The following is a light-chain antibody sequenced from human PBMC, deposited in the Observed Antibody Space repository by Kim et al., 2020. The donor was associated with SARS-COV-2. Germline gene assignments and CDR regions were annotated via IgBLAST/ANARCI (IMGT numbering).Light chain of an antibody. CDR2: ANS. Sequence: VTISCTGSSSNIGAGYDVHWYQQLPGTAPKLLIYANSNRPSGVPDRFSGSKSGTSASLAITGLQAEDEADYYCQSYDSSLSGSYVFGTGTKVTVL. V-gene: IGLV1-40*01. CDR1: SSNIGAGYD. J-gene: IGLJ1*01. CDR3: QSYDSSLSGSYV.